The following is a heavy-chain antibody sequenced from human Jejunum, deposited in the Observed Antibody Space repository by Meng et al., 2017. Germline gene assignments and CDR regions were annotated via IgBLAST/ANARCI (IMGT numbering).Heavy chain of an antibody. J-gene: IGHJ4*02. V-gene: IGHV3-23*04. CDR3: AKGGHLDD. CDR1: GVTFNTYA. D-gene: IGHD6-25*01. CDR2: ISGSDDST. Sequence: EVLVGDCGEGLVQPGVSLAPASSASGVTFNTYAMSWVRQAPGKGMEWVYVISGSDDSTNYADSVKGRFTISRDNSKSALYLQINNLRAEDTAVYYCAKGGHLDDWGQGTLVTVSS.